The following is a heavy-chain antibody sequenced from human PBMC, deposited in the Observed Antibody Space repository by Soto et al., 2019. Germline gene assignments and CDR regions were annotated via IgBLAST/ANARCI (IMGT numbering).Heavy chain of an antibody. CDR1: GGSISSGGYS. V-gene: IGHV4-30-2*01. CDR3: AGGYCSSTSCPGGWFDP. J-gene: IGHJ5*02. D-gene: IGHD2-2*01. Sequence: SETLSLTCAVSGGSISSGGYSWSWIRQPPGKGLEWIGYIYHSGSTYYNPSLKSRVTISVDRSKNQFSLKLSSVTAADTAVYYCAGGYCSSTSCPGGWFDPWGQGTLVTVSS. CDR2: IYHSGST.